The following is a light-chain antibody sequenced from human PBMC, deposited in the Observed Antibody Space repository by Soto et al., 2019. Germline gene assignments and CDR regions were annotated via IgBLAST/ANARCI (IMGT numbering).Light chain of an antibody. CDR2: DAS. CDR1: QGISTL. J-gene: IGKJ1*01. V-gene: IGKV1-13*02. Sequence: AIQLTQSPSSLSASVGDRGTINWRASQGISTLLAWYQPRPGKAPTLLIYDASSLESGVPSRFSGSGSGTECTLPISSLQPDDFATYYCQQYNSYSWTFGQGTKVDI. CDR3: QQYNSYSWT.